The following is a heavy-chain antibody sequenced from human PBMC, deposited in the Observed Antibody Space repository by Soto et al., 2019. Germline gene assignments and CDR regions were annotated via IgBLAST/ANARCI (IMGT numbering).Heavy chain of an antibody. CDR3: ARGCTNGVCSHEPYYGMDV. CDR1: GFTFSTYV. J-gene: IGHJ6*02. Sequence: PGGSLRLSCAASGFTFSTYVINWVRQAPGKGLEWVSSISSSSDYIYYADSVRGRFTISRDNAKNSLYLQMDSLRAEDTAAYYCARGCTNGVCSHEPYYGMDVWGQGTSVTVSS. CDR2: ISSSSDYI. D-gene: IGHD2-8*01. V-gene: IGHV3-21*01.